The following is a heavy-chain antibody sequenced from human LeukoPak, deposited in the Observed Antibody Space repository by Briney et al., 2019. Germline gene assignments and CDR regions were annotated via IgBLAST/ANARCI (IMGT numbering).Heavy chain of an antibody. CDR1: GFTFSNYA. D-gene: IGHD1-26*01. CDR3: AKDHLKGVGATDWFDP. V-gene: IGHV3-23*01. Sequence: GGSLRLSCAASGFTFSNYAINCVRQAPGKGLEWVSNLSGSVYNSYYADSVKGRFTISRDNSKSTLFLHMNSLRAEDTAVYYCAKDHLKGVGATDWFDPWGQGTLVTVSS. J-gene: IGHJ5*02. CDR2: LSGSVYNS.